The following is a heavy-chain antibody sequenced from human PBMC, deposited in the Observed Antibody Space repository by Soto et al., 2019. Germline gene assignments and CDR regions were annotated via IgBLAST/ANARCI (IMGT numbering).Heavy chain of an antibody. CDR3: ARVFWSGYYPTMEGIDY. J-gene: IGHJ4*02. Sequence: SETLSLTCTVSGGSISSYYWSWIRQPPGKGLEWIGYIYYSGSTNYNPSLKSRVTISVDTSKNQFSLKLSSVTAADTAVYYCARVFWSGYYPTMEGIDYWGQGTLVTVSS. V-gene: IGHV4-59*01. D-gene: IGHD3-3*01. CDR1: GGSISSYY. CDR2: IYYSGST.